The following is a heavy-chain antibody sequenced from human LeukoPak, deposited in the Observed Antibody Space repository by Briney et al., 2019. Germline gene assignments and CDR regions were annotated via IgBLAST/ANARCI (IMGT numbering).Heavy chain of an antibody. D-gene: IGHD3-16*02. Sequence: SETLSLTCTASGGSISSYYWSWIRQPPGKGLEWIGYIYYGGSTNYNPSLKSRVTISVDTSKNQFSLKLSSVTAADTAVYYCARGGMDDYVWGSYRPPPSYYYYYMDVWGKGTTVTVSS. J-gene: IGHJ6*03. V-gene: IGHV4-59*01. CDR3: ARGGMDDYVWGSYRPPPSYYYYYMDV. CDR1: GGSISSYY. CDR2: IYYGGST.